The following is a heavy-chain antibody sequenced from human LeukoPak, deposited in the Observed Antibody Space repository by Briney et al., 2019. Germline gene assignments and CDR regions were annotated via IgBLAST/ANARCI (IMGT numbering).Heavy chain of an antibody. D-gene: IGHD3-3*01. CDR1: GGSFSGYY. V-gene: IGHV4-34*01. J-gene: IGHJ4*02. CDR2: INHSGST. Sequence: SETLSLTCAVYGGSFSGYYWSWIRQPPGKGLEWIGEINHSGSTNYNPSLKSRVTISVDTSKNQFSLKLSSVTAADTAVYYCARTRLYYDFWSGYPRGPFDYWGQGTLVTVPS. CDR3: ARTRLYYDFWSGYPRGPFDY.